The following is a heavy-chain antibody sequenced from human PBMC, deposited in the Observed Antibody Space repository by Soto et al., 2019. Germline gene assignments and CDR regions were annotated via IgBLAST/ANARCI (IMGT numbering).Heavy chain of an antibody. CDR1: GYSFTAYS. J-gene: IGHJ4*02. D-gene: IGHD1-26*01. CDR3: ARSSGTYSDFDY. Sequence: ASVKVSCTASGYSFTAYSVHWVRQAPGQGLEWMGWMSPNRGGTNYAQGFQGRVTMTWDTSISTAFMELRSLKSDDTALYFCARSSGTYSDFDYWGQGIQVTVSS. V-gene: IGHV1-2*02. CDR2: MSPNRGGT.